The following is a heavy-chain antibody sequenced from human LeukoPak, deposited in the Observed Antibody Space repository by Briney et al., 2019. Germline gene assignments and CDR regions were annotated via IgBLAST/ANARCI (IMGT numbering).Heavy chain of an antibody. CDR3: SSSSSWDAFDI. V-gene: IGHV3-30*04. J-gene: IGHJ3*02. D-gene: IGHD6-13*01. CDR2: ISYDGSNK. Sequence: GRSLRLSCAASGFTFSSYAMHGARRAPGKGLEWVAVISYDGSNKYYADSVKGRITISRDNSENTLYLQMNSLRAEDTAVYYCSSSSSWDAFDIWGQGTMVTVSS. CDR1: GFTFSSYA.